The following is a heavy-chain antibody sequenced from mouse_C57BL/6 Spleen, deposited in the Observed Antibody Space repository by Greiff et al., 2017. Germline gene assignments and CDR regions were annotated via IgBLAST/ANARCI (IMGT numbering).Heavy chain of an antibody. D-gene: IGHD1-1*01. CDR3: ARDGYGSSYEAY. Sequence: DVKLQESGPGLVKPSQSLSLTCSVTGYSITSGYYWNWIRQFPGNKLEWMGYISYDGSNNYNPSLKNRISITRDTSKNQFFLKLNSVTTEDTATYYCARDGYGSSYEAYWGQGTLVTVSA. J-gene: IGHJ3*01. CDR1: GYSITSGYY. CDR2: ISYDGSN. V-gene: IGHV3-6*01.